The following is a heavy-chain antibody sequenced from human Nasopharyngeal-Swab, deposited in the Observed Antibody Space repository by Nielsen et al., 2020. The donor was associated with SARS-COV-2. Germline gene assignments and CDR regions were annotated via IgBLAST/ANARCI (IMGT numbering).Heavy chain of an antibody. CDR1: GFSVTSHG. J-gene: IGHJ4*02. CDR3: HLSSGYDGYINY. D-gene: IGHD3-22*01. Sequence: GESLKISCKASGFSVTSHGMHWVRQAPGKGLEWVAVIWYDGTNKFYADSVKGRFTISRDNSKNTLYLQMNSLRAEGTAMYYCHLSSGYDGYINYWGQGTLVTVSS. V-gene: IGHV3-33*01. CDR2: IWYDGTNK.